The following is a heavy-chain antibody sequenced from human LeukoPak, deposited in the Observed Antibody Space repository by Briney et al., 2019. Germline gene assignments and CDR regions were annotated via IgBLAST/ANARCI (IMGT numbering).Heavy chain of an antibody. J-gene: IGHJ4*02. Sequence: GGSLRLSCAASGFTFSSYAMSWVRQAPGKGLEWVSIISDNGDYTYYADSVKGRFTISRDNSKNTLYLQMNSLRAEDTAVYYCASSGPIAVAFFDYWGQGILVTVSS. CDR3: ASSGPIAVAFFDY. V-gene: IGHV3-23*01. CDR1: GFTFSSYA. CDR2: ISDNGDYT. D-gene: IGHD6-19*01.